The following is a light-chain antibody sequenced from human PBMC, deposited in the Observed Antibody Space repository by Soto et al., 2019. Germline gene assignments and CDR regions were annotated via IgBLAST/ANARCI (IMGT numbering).Light chain of an antibody. CDR2: EVK. J-gene: IGLJ1*01. Sequence: QSALTQPASVSGSPGQSITISCTGTSSDGDDYKDVSWYQQHPGKAPKLMIYEVKYRPSGVSDRFSGSKSGNTASLTIAGLQAAYEADYWCSSYTNSSNVFGTGTKLTVL. CDR1: SSDGDDYKD. CDR3: SSYTNSSNV. V-gene: IGLV2-14*01.